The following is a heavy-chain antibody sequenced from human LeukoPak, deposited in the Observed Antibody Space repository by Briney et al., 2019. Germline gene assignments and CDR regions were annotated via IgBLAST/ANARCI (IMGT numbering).Heavy chain of an antibody. J-gene: IGHJ4*02. CDR1: GGPVSSGSYH. D-gene: IGHD5-12*01. Sequence: PSETLSLTCTVSGGPVSSGSYHWSWIRQPPGKGLEWIGYIYYSGSTNYNPSLKSRVTISVDTSKNQFSLKLSSVTAADTAVYYCARVSYSGYDFDYWGQGTLVTVSS. V-gene: IGHV4-61*01. CDR3: ARVSYSGYDFDY. CDR2: IYYSGST.